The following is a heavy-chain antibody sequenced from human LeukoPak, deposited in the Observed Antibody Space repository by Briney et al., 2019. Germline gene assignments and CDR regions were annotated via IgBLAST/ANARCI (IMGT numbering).Heavy chain of an antibody. CDR2: INRDGSAR. Sequence: PGGSLRLSCAASGLTISRNWMSWVRQAPGKGLEWVANINRDGSARDYVDSVRGRFTISRDNPKNSLFLQMNSLRAEDTALYYCARHDCSSTSCSQSLDYWGRGTLVTVSS. CDR3: ARHDCSSTSCSQSLDY. D-gene: IGHD2-2*01. CDR1: GLTISRNW. J-gene: IGHJ4*02. V-gene: IGHV3-7*01.